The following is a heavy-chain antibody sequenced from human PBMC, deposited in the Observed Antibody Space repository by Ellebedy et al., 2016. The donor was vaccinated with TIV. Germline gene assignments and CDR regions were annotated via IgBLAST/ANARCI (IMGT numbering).Heavy chain of an antibody. CDR2: IYYSGST. CDR3: ASSLTMLRGGMDV. D-gene: IGHD3-10*01. J-gene: IGHJ6*02. V-gene: IGHV4-59*01. Sequence: MPGGSLRLSCTVSGGSISSYYWSWIRQPPGKGLEWIGYIYYSGSTNYNPSRKSRVTISVDTSKNQFSLKLSSVTAADTAVYYFASSLTMLRGGMDVWGQGTTVTVSS. CDR1: GGSISSYY.